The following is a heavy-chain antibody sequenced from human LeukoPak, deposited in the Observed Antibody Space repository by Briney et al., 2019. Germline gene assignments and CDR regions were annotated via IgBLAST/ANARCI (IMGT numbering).Heavy chain of an antibody. CDR2: IIPIFGIA. CDR1: GGTFSSYA. Sequence: PTASVKVSCKASGGTFSSYAISWVRQAPGQGLEWMGRIIPIFGIANYAQKFQGRVTITADKSTSTAYMELSSLRSEDTAVYYCARDSSGWYLWFDPWGQGTLVTGSS. J-gene: IGHJ5*02. D-gene: IGHD6-19*01. CDR3: ARDSSGWYLWFDP. V-gene: IGHV1-69*04.